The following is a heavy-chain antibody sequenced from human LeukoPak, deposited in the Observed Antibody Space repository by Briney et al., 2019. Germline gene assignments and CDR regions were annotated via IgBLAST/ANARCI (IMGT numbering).Heavy chain of an antibody. V-gene: IGHV3-66*01. CDR3: ARVAVTTSPDAFDI. J-gene: IGHJ3*02. D-gene: IGHD4-17*01. Sequence: GGSLRLSCAASGLTVSGNYMSWVRLTPGRGLEWLSIIYPGGDPYYPDSLKGRFTISRDTSKNTLYLLMNSLTAEDTAVYYCARVAVTTSPDAFDIWGQGTMVTVSS. CDR2: IYPGGDP. CDR1: GLTVSGNY.